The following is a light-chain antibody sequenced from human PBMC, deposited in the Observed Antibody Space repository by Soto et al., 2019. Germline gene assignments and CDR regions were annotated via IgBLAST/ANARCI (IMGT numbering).Light chain of an antibody. CDR3: QQRADWPKT. CDR2: DAS. Sequence: EIVLTQSPATLSLSPGDRATLSCRASQGISTFLVWIQQKPGQAPRLLIYDASQRATGVPARFIGSGSGTDFTLTISSLEAEDSAVYYCQQRADWPKTFGQGTKVDIK. J-gene: IGKJ1*01. CDR1: QGISTF. V-gene: IGKV3-11*01.